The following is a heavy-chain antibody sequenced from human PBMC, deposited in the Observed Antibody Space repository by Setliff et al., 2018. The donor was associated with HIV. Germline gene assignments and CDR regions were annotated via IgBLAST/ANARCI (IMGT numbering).Heavy chain of an antibody. Sequence: SETLSLTCTVSGGSISSSSYYWSWIRQPAGKGLEWIGHFYTTGSTNYNPSLKSRVTISLDTSKNQFSLRLSSVTAADTAVYYCARDVYFSRGDYFDYWGQGTLVTVSS. CDR2: FYTTGST. J-gene: IGHJ4*02. CDR3: ARDVYFSRGDYFDY. V-gene: IGHV4-61*09. CDR1: GGSISSSSYY. D-gene: IGHD3-3*01.